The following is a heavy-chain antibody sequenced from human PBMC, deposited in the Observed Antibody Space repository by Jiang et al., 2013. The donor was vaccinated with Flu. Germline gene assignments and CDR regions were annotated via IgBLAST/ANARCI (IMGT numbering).Heavy chain of an antibody. CDR2: ISYDGSNK. V-gene: IGHV3-30*01. D-gene: IGHD3-22*01. CDR1: GFTFSSYA. CDR3: ARLGYYYDSRPY. Sequence: VQLVESGGGVVQPGRSLRLSCAASGFTFSSYAMHWVRQAPGKGLEWVAVISYDGSNKYYADSVKGRFTISRDNSKNTLYLQMNSLRAEDTAVYYCARLGYYYDSRPYWGQGTLVTVSS. J-gene: IGHJ4*02.